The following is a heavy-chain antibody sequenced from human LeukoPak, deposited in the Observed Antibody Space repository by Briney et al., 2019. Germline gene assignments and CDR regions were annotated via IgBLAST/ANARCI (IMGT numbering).Heavy chain of an antibody. CDR1: GGSISSYY. CDR3: ARLYPSYYYYSMDV. J-gene: IGHJ6*02. Sequence: SETLSLTCTVSGGSISSYYWSWIRQPPGKGLEWIGYIYHSGSTNYNPSLKSRVTISVDTSKNQFSLKLRSVTAADTAVYYCARLYPSYYYYSMDVWGQGATVTVSS. CDR2: IYHSGST. V-gene: IGHV4-59*08.